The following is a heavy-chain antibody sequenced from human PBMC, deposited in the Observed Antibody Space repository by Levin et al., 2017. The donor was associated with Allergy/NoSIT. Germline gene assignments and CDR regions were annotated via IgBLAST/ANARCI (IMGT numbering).Heavy chain of an antibody. Sequence: GGSLRLSCAASGFTFSNAWMSWVRQAPGKGLEWVGRIKSKTDGGTTDYAAPVKGRFTISRDDSKNTLYLQMNSLKTEDTAVYYCTTFPLYYGSGNYYMDVWGKGTTVTVSS. J-gene: IGHJ6*03. D-gene: IGHD3-10*01. CDR1: GFTFSNAW. CDR3: TTFPLYYGSGNYYMDV. CDR2: IKSKTDGGTT. V-gene: IGHV3-15*01.